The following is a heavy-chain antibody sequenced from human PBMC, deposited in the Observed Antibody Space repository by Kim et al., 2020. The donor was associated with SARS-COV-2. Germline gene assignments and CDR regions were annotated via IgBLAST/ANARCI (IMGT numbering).Heavy chain of an antibody. Sequence: DSVRGRVTIYRDNAKNTVYLQMNNLRAEDTAVYYCTRGVGKPVAGTCDFWGQGHLVTVSS. V-gene: IGHV3-74*01. CDR3: TRGVGKPVAGTCDF. D-gene: IGHD3-10*01. J-gene: IGHJ4*02.